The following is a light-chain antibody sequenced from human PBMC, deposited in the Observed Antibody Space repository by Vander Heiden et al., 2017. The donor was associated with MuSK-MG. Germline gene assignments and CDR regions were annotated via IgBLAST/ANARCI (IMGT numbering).Light chain of an antibody. CDR3: QQSYSTPYT. V-gene: IGKV1-39*01. J-gene: IGKJ2*01. Sequence: DIQITPSPSSLSASVGDRVTITCRASQSISSYLNWYQQKPGKAPKLLIYAASSLQSGVPSRFSGSGSGTDFTLTISSLQPEDFATYYCQQSYSTPYTFGQGTKLXIK. CDR2: AAS. CDR1: QSISSY.